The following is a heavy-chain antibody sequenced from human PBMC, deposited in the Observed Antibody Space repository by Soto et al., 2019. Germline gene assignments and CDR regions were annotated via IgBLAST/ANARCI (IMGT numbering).Heavy chain of an antibody. Sequence: GESLKISCAASGFTFSSYAMSWVRQAPGKGLEWVSAISGSGGSTYYADSVKGRFTISRDNSKNTLYLQMNSLRAEDTAVYYCARNWGYDYYYMDVWGKGTTVTVSS. D-gene: IGHD7-27*01. CDR2: ISGSGGST. V-gene: IGHV3-23*01. CDR1: GFTFSSYA. CDR3: ARNWGYDYYYMDV. J-gene: IGHJ6*03.